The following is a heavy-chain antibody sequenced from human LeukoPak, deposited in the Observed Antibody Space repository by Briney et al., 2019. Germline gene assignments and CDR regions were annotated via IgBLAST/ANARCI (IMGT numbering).Heavy chain of an antibody. D-gene: IGHD6-13*01. J-gene: IGHJ5*02. CDR1: GFTFTDYA. V-gene: IGHV3-23*01. Sequence: GGSRRLSCAASGFTFTDYAMTWVRQAPGKGPEWVSSIAVSTANRYYSNSVKGRFTISRDNPKNTLYLQMNSLRAEDTAVYYYAKEYMSSWQFDPWGRGTLVTVSS. CDR3: AKEYMSSWQFDP. CDR2: IAVSTANR.